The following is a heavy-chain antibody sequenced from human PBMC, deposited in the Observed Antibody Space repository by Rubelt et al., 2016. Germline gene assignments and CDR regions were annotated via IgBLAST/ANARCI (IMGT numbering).Heavy chain of an antibody. V-gene: IGHV4-39*01. CDR3: ARGYKSHRGRYAFDI. CDR1: GGSISSSSYY. Sequence: QLQLQESGPGLVKPSETLSLTCTVSGGSISSSSYYWGWIRQPPGKGLEWIGSIYYSGSTYYNPSLKGRFTISVDTSKNQFSLKLSSVTAADTAVYYCARGYKSHRGRYAFDIWGQGTMVTVSS. D-gene: IGHD3-10*01. J-gene: IGHJ3*02. CDR2: IYYSGST.